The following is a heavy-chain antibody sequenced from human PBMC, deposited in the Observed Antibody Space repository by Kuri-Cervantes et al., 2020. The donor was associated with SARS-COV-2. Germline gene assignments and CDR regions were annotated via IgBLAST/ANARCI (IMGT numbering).Heavy chain of an antibody. J-gene: IGHJ6*02. CDR3: ARGVLRLEDIVVDRSGMDV. V-gene: IGHV3-48*03. CDR1: GFTFSSYE. D-gene: IGHD2-2*01. CDR2: ISSSGSTI. Sequence: GESLKISCAASGFTFSSYEMNWVRQAPGKGLEWVSYISSSGSTIYYADSVKGRFTISRDNSKNTLYLQMNSLRAEDTAVYYCARGVLRLEDIVVDRSGMDVWGQGTTVTVSS.